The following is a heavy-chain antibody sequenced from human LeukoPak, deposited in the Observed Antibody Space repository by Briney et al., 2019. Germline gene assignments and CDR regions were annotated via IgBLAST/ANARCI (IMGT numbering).Heavy chain of an antibody. Sequence: PGGSLRLSCAASGFMFSSYAMSWVRQPPGKGLEWVSAISGSGGSTYYADSVRGRFTISRDNSKNTLYLEMDSLRAEDTAVYYCAKTRPLDSSSWSHGDYWGQGTLVTVSS. J-gene: IGHJ4*02. CDR3: AKTRPLDSSSWSHGDY. D-gene: IGHD6-13*01. V-gene: IGHV3-23*01. CDR1: GFMFSSYA. CDR2: ISGSGGST.